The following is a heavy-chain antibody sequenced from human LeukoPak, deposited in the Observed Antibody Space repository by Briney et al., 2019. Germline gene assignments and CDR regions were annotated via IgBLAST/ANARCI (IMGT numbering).Heavy chain of an antibody. CDR1: GYTFTSYA. V-gene: IGHV1-3*01. Sequence: ASVKVSCKASGYTFTSYAMHRVRQAPGQRLEWMGWINAGNGNTKYSQKFQGRVTITRDTSASTAYMELSSLRSEDTAVYYCARGYYDILTGYYPGTNWFDPWGQGTLVTVSS. CDR3: ARGYYDILTGYYPGTNWFDP. J-gene: IGHJ5*02. D-gene: IGHD3-9*01. CDR2: INAGNGNT.